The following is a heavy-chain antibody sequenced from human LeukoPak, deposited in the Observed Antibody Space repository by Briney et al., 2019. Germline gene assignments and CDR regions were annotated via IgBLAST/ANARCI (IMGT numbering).Heavy chain of an antibody. V-gene: IGHV3-23*01. CDR2: ISGSGDNM. Sequence: GGSLRLSCLASKFTFNNYAMTWVRQAPGKGLEWVSSISGSGDNMDYADSVKGRFTISRDNSENTLYLQMNSLRGEDTAVYYCARDGYSGSYYRLYYFFMDVWGKETTVTVSS. J-gene: IGHJ6*03. D-gene: IGHD1-26*01. CDR1: KFTFNNYA. CDR3: ARDGYSGSYYRLYYFFMDV.